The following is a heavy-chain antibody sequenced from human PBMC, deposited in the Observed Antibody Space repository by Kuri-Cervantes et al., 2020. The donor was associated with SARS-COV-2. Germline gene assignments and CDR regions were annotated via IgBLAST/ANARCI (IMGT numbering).Heavy chain of an antibody. Sequence: SQTLSLTCAVYGGSFSGYYWSWIRQPPGKGLEWIGEINHSGSTNYNPSLKSRVTVSVDTSKNQFSLKLSSVTAADTAVYYCARDTMVRGVIMTYYYYGMDVWGQGTTVTVSS. CDR3: ARDTMVRGVIMTYYYYGMDV. D-gene: IGHD3-10*01. CDR2: INHSGST. J-gene: IGHJ6*02. V-gene: IGHV4-34*01. CDR1: GGSFSGYY.